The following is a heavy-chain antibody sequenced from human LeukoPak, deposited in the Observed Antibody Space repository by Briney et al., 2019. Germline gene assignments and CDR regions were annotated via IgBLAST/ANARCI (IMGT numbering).Heavy chain of an antibody. CDR1: GGSFSGYY. Sequence: SEALSLTCAVYGGSFSGYYWSWIRQPPGKGLEWIGEINHSGSTNYNPSLKSRVTISVDTSKNQFSLKLSSVTAADTAVYYCARGRDYYIYWGQGTLVTVSP. CDR3: ARGRDYYIY. J-gene: IGHJ4*02. CDR2: INHSGST. D-gene: IGHD4-17*01. V-gene: IGHV4-34*01.